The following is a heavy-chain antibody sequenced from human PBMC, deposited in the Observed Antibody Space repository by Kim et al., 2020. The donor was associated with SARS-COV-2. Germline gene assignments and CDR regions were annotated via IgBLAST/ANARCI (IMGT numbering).Heavy chain of an antibody. CDR3: ARVLAARLLYYYYGMDV. D-gene: IGHD3-3*01. CDR2: MNPNSGNT. V-gene: IGHV1-8*01. J-gene: IGHJ6*02. Sequence: ASVKVSCKASGYTFTSYDINWVRQATGQGLEWMGWMNPNSGNTGYAQKFQGRVTMTRNTSISTAYMELSSLRSEDTAVYYCARVLAARLLYYYYGMDVWGQGTTVTVSS. CDR1: GYTFTSYD.